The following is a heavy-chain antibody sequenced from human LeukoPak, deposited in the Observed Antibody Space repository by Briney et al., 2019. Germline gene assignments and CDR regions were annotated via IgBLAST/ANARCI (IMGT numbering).Heavy chain of an antibody. Sequence: GGSLRLSCAASGFTFSSYAMHWVRQAPGKGLEWVAVISYDGGNKYYADSVKGRFTISRDNSKNTLYLQMNSLRAEDTAVYYCARSLGTVTTLSVDYWGQGTLVTVSS. V-gene: IGHV3-30*01. J-gene: IGHJ4*02. D-gene: IGHD4-11*01. CDR1: GFTFSSYA. CDR2: ISYDGGNK. CDR3: ARSLGTVTTLSVDY.